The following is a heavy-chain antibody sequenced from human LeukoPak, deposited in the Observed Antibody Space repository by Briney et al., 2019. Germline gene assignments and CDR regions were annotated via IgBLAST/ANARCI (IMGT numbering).Heavy chain of an antibody. J-gene: IGHJ4*02. V-gene: IGHV4-59*01. CDR3: SVGATISRMDFYY. CDR2: IYYSGST. D-gene: IGHD1-26*01. Sequence: TSETLSLTCTVSGGSISSYYWSWTRQPPGKGLEWIGYIYYSGSTNYNPSLKSRVTTSVDTSKNQFSLKLSSVTAADTAVYYCSVGATISRMDFYYWGQGTLVTVSS. CDR1: GGSISSYY.